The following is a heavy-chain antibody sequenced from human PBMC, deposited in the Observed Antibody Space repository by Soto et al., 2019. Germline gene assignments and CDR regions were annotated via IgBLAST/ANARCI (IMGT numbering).Heavy chain of an antibody. J-gene: IGHJ5*02. CDR1: GGSISSGGYY. CDR3: ARAVEKTYYYGSGSYSWFDP. V-gene: IGHV4-31*03. CDR2: IYYSGST. Sequence: PSETLSLTCTVSGGSISSGGYYWSWIRQHPGKGLEWIGYIYYSGSTYYNPSLKSRVTISVDTSKNQFSLKLSSVTAADTAVYYCARAVEKTYYYGSGSYSWFDPWGQGTLVTVSS. D-gene: IGHD3-10*01.